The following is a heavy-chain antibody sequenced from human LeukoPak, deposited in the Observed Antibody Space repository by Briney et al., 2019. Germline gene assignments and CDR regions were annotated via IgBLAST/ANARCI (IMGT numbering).Heavy chain of an antibody. CDR2: IYHSGST. V-gene: IGHV4-30-2*01. Sequence: KPSPTLSLTCAVSGGSISSGGYSWSWIRQPPGQGLEWIGYIYHSGSTYYNPSLKSRVTISVDRSKNQFSLKLSSVTAADTAVYYCARSALPERRIRSSSWYYFDYWGQGTLVTVSS. CDR3: ARSALPERRIRSSSWYYFDY. CDR1: GGSISSGGYS. J-gene: IGHJ4*02. D-gene: IGHD6-13*01.